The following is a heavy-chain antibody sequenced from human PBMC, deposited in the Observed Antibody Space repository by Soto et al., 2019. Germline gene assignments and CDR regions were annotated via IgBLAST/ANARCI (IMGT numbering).Heavy chain of an antibody. J-gene: IGHJ6*03. Sequence: GGSLRLSCTASGFTVSSNYVSWVRQAQGKGLEWVSVIYSGGSTYYADSVKGRFTISRDNSKNTLYLQMNSLRAEDTAVYYCARDPLMGGGRHYYYYYMAVWGKGTTVTVSS. D-gene: IGHD2-8*01. CDR1: GFTVSSNY. CDR3: ARDPLMGGGRHYYYYYMAV. CDR2: IYSGGST. V-gene: IGHV3-66*01.